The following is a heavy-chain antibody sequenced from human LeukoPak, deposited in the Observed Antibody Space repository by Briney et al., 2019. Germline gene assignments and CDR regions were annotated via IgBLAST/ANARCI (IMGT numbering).Heavy chain of an antibody. CDR1: GGSLSSSSYY. J-gene: IGHJ5*02. CDR3: ARAHSSGWPHMFDP. V-gene: IGHV4-39*07. CDR2: IYYSGST. D-gene: IGHD6-19*01. Sequence: KPSGTLSLTRPVSGGSLSSSSYYWGWIRPPPGKGLGWVGSIYYSGSTNYNPSLKSRVTISIDTSKNQFSLKVSSVTAADTAVYYCARAHSSGWPHMFDPWGQGTLVTVPS.